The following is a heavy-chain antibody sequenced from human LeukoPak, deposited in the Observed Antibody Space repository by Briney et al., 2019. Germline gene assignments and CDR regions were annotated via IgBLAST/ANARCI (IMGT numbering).Heavy chain of an antibody. J-gene: IGHJ5*02. V-gene: IGHV4-39*07. CDR2: IYYIGST. D-gene: IGHD2-2*01. CDR1: GGSISSSSYY. CDR3: ARDVTSSYCSSTSCYVGGYNWFDP. Sequence: SETLSLTCTVSGGSISSSSYYWGWIRQPPGKGLEWIGSIYYIGSTYYNPSLKSRVTISVDTSKNQFSLKLSSVTAADTAVYYCARDVTSSYCSSTSCYVGGYNWFDPWGQGTLVTVSS.